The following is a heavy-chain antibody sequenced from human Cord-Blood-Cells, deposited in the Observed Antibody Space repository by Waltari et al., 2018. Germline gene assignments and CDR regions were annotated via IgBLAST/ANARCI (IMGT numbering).Heavy chain of an antibody. D-gene: IGHD1-26*01. Sequence: QVQLQQWGAGLLKPSETLSLTCAVYGGSFSGYYWSWIRQPPGKGLEWIGEINHSGSTHTNPSLKSRVTISVDTSKNQFSLKLSSVTAADTAVYYCARGRSWDGAFDIWGQGTMVTDSS. V-gene: IGHV4-34*01. CDR1: GGSFSGYY. CDR3: ARGRSWDGAFDI. CDR2: INHSGST. J-gene: IGHJ3*02.